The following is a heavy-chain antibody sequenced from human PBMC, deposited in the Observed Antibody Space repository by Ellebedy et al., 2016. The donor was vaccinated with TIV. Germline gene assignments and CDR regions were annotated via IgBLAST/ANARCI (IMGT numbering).Heavy chain of an antibody. CDR2: ISWDGTST. Sequence: PGGSLRLSCAASGFNFDDSPMHWVRQAPGKGLEWVSYISWDGTSTYYADSVKGRFTISRDNSKNSLYLQMNSLRTEDTALYYCAKGLGRIYFDHGGDFYALDYAMDVWGQGTTVTVSS. V-gene: IGHV3-43*01. J-gene: IGHJ6*02. D-gene: IGHD2-21*01. CDR1: GFNFDDSP. CDR3: AKGLGRIYFDHGGDFYALDYAMDV.